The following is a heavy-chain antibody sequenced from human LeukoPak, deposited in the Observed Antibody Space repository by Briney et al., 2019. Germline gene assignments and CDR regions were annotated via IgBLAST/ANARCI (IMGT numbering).Heavy chain of an antibody. D-gene: IGHD6-13*01. J-gene: IGHJ4*02. V-gene: IGHV4-59*01. CDR3: ARTSVVAAASPYFDY. CDR1: GGSISSYY. Sequence: SETLYLTWTVSGGSISSYYWSWIRQPPGKGLEWIVYIYYSGSTNYNPSLKSRVTISVDTSKNQFSLKLSSVTAADTAVYYCARTSVVAAASPYFDYWGQGTLVTVSS. CDR2: IYYSGST.